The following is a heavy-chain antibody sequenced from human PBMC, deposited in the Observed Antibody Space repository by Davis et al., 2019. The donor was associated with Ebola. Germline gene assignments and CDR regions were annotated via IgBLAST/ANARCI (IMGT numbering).Heavy chain of an antibody. Sequence: PGGSLRLSCAASGFTFSNYGIHWVRQAPGKGLEWVAVIWYDGSNDYYADSVKGRFTISRDNSKNTLYLQMNSLRAEDTAVYYCARQIRGYCSSTSCYRGKNYYYMDVWGKGTTVTVSS. D-gene: IGHD2-2*02. CDR1: GFTFSNYG. CDR2: IWYDGSND. CDR3: ARQIRGYCSSTSCYRGKNYYYMDV. V-gene: IGHV3-33*01. J-gene: IGHJ6*03.